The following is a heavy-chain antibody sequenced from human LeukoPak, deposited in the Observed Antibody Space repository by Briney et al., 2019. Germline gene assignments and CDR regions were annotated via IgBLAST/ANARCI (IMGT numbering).Heavy chain of an antibody. CDR2: INPNSGGT. D-gene: IGHD4-11*01. Sequence: GASVKVSCKASGGTFSSYAISWVRQAPGQGLEWMGWINPNSGGTNYAQKFQGRVTMTRDTSISTAYMELSRRRSDDTAVYYCARLINYPGGFDPWGQGTLVTVSS. CDR1: GGTFSSYA. V-gene: IGHV1-2*02. CDR3: ARLINYPGGFDP. J-gene: IGHJ5*02.